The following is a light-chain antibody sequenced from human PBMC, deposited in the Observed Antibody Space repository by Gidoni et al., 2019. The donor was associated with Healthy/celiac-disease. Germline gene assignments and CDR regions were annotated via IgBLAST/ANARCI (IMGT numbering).Light chain of an antibody. Sequence: DIQMTQSPSTLSASVGERVTITSRASQSISSWLAWYQQKPGKAPKLLIYKASSLESGVPSRFSGSGSGTEFTLTISSLQPDDFATYYCQQYNSYRTFGPGTKVDIK. CDR1: QSISSW. V-gene: IGKV1-5*03. CDR2: KAS. CDR3: QQYNSYRT. J-gene: IGKJ3*01.